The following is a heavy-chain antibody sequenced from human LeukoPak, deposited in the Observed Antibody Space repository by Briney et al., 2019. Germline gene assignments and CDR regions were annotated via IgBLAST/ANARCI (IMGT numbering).Heavy chain of an antibody. J-gene: IGHJ1*01. CDR2: IYANGGT. CDR3: ARDFTRNSYAVAEFFHP. CDR1: GGSISGYY. V-gene: IGHV4-4*07. Sequence: SETLSLTCTVSGGSISGYYWNWIRQSAGKGLEWIGRIYANGGTNYNPSLRSRVSMSVDTSMNQFSLKLTSVTAADTAIYYCARDFTRNSYAVAEFFHPWGQGTLVSVSS. D-gene: IGHD5-18*01.